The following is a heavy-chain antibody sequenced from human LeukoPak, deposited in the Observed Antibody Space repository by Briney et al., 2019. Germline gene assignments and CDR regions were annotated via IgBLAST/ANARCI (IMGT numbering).Heavy chain of an antibody. CDR2: IYYSRST. V-gene: IGHV4-59*01. D-gene: IGHD3-22*01. CDR1: GGSISSYY. Sequence: SETLSLTCTVSGGSISSYYWSWIRQPPGKGLEWIGSIYYSRSTNYNPSLKSRVTISVDTSKNEFSLKLSSVTAADTALYYCARSPYYYDSSGYMWADAFDIWGQGTMVTVSS. CDR3: ARSPYYYDSSGYMWADAFDI. J-gene: IGHJ3*02.